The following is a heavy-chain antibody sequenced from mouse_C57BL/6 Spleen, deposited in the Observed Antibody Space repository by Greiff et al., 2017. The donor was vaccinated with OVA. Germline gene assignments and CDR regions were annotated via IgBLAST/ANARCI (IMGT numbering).Heavy chain of an antibody. Sequence: QVQLQQPGAELVRPGSSVKLSCKASGYTFTSYWMHWVKQRPIQGLEWIGNIDPSDSETHYNQKFKGKATLTVDTSSSTAYLQLSSLTSEASAVYDCASYPPNWDYFDYWGQGTTLTVSS. D-gene: IGHD4-1*01. CDR2: IDPSDSET. V-gene: IGHV1-52*01. CDR1: GYTFTSYW. CDR3: ASYPPNWDYFDY. J-gene: IGHJ2*01.